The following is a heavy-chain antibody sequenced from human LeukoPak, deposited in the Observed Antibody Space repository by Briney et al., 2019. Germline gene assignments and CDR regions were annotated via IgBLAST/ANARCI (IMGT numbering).Heavy chain of an antibody. J-gene: IGHJ4*01. CDR1: GGTLRSYS. Sequence: GASVNVSCKASGGTLRSYSISGVRQAPGQGLEWMGGIIHIFGTANYAQKFQGRVTITADKSTSTAYMELSSVRSEDTAVYYCAADCGIGGATWAYYFDYWGHGTLVTVSS. CDR2: IIHIFGTA. V-gene: IGHV1-69*06. CDR3: AADCGIGGATWAYYFDY. D-gene: IGHD1-26*01.